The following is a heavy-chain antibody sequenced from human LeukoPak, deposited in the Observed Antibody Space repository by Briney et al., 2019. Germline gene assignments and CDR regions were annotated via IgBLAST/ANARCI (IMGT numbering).Heavy chain of an antibody. CDR1: GYTFTSYD. D-gene: IGHD2-21*01. Sequence: GASVKVTCNASGYTFTSYDINWVRQATGQGLEWMGWMNPNSGNTGYAQKFQGRVTMTRNTSISTAYMELSSLRSEDTAVYYCARGRGEPGAYADWGQGTLVTVSS. CDR3: ARGRGEPGAYAD. V-gene: IGHV1-8*01. CDR2: MNPNSGNT. J-gene: IGHJ4*02.